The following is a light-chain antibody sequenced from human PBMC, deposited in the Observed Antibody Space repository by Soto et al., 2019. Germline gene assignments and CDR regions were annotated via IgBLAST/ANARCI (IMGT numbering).Light chain of an antibody. Sequence: EIVLTQSPGTLSLSPGERATLSCMASQSVSSTYLAWYQQKPGQAPRLLIYGVSSRATGIPDRFSGSGSGTDFTLTISRLEPEDFAVYYCQQYGSSPLTFGGGTKVDIK. V-gene: IGKV3-20*01. J-gene: IGKJ4*01. CDR1: QSVSSTY. CDR2: GVS. CDR3: QQYGSSPLT.